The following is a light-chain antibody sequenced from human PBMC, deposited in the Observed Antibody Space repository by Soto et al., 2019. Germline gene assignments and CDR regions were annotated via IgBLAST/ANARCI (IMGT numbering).Light chain of an antibody. CDR3: QQYNSYPLT. CDR1: QTISTY. V-gene: IGKV1-5*01. J-gene: IGKJ4*01. Sequence: DIQMTQSPSPLASSVGDIVTITCRASQTISTYLNWYQQKPGKAPKLLIYGASSLQSGVPSRFSGSGSGTEFTLTISSLQPDDFATYYCQQYNSYPLTFGGGTKVDIK. CDR2: GAS.